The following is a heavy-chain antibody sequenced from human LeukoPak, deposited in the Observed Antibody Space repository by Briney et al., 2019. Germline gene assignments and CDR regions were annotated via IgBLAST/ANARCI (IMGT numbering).Heavy chain of an antibody. CDR2: IIPILGIA. J-gene: IGHJ6*02. CDR1: GGTFSSYA. D-gene: IGHD4-23*01. V-gene: IGHV1-69*04. CDR3: ARSTVALPPHGAAV. Sequence: ASVKVSCKASGGTFSSYAISWVRQAPGQGLEWMGRIIPILGIANYAQKFQGRVTITADKSTSTAYMELSSLRSEDTAVYYYARSTVALPPHGAAVWGQGTTVTVSS.